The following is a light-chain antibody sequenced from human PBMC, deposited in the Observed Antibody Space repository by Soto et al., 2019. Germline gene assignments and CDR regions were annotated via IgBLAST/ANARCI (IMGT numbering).Light chain of an antibody. Sequence: GGTVTITCRASQSIGSSLNWYQQKPGKAPNLLIYAASSLQTGVPSRFSGSGSGTAFTLTVSSLQPEDFATYYCQQSYSTLWTVGQGTKV. CDR1: QSIGSS. J-gene: IGKJ1*01. CDR2: AAS. CDR3: QQSYSTLWT. V-gene: IGKV1-39*01.